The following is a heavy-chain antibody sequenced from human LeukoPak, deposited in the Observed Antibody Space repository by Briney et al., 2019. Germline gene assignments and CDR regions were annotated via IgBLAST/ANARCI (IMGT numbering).Heavy chain of an antibody. V-gene: IGHV4-59*01. CDR2: IYYSGST. J-gene: IGHJ4*02. CDR3: ARVLSSGWSDPLFDY. D-gene: IGHD6-19*01. CDR1: GGSISSYY. Sequence: SETLSLTCTVSGGSISSYYWSWMRQPPGKGLKWIGYIYYSGSTNYNPSLKSRVTRSVDTSKNQFSLKLSSVTAADTAVYYCARVLSSGWSDPLFDYWGQGTLVTVSS.